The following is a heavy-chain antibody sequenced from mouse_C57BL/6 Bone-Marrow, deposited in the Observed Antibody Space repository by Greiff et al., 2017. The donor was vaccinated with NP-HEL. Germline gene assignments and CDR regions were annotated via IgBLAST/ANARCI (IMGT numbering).Heavy chain of an antibody. V-gene: IGHV2-6-1*01. J-gene: IGHJ1*03. CDR1: GFSLTSYG. D-gene: IGHD1-1*01. CDR2: IWSDGST. CDR3: ARQGKGSSDLYWYFDV. Sequence: VQGVESGPGLVAPSQSLSITCTVSGFSLTSYGVHWVRQPPGKGLEWLVVIWSDGSTTYNSALKSRLSISKDNSKSQVFLKMNSLQTDDTAMYYCARQGKGSSDLYWYFDVWGTGTTVTVSS.